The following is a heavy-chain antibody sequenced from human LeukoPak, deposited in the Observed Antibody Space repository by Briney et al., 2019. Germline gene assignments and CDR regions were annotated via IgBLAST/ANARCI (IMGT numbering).Heavy chain of an antibody. CDR3: VRGAFDV. Sequence: PGGSLRLSCAASGFTFSSYSMNWVRQAPGKGLEWVSSISSSSSYIYYADSVKGRLTVSRDNSKNTLFLEVTGLRPEDTGVYFCVRGAFDVWGQGTMVTVSS. CDR1: GFTFSSYS. J-gene: IGHJ3*01. V-gene: IGHV3-21*01. CDR2: ISSSSSYI.